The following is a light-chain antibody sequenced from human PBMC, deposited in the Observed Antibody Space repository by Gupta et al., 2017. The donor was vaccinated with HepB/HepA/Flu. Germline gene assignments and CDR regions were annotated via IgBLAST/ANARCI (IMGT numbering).Light chain of an antibody. Sequence: DIVMTQSPDSLAVSLGERATINCKSNQTLLYSSNNKNYLAWYQQKPGHPPKLLIYWASTRESGVPDRFSGSGSGTEFTLTISSLQAEDVAVYYCQQDDSSPKTFGHGTTVHIK. CDR2: WAS. J-gene: IGKJ3*01. CDR3: QQDDSSPKT. V-gene: IGKV4-1*01. CDR1: QTLLYSSNNKNY.